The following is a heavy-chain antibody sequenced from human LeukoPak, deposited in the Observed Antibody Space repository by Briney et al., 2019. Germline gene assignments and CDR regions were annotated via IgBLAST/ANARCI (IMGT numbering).Heavy chain of an antibody. CDR1: GGSISSYY. Sequence: SETLSLTCTVSGGSISSYYWSWIRQPAGRGLEWIGRFYTSGSTNYNPSLKSRVTMSVDTSKNQFSLKLSSVTAADTAVYYCARGVVVAPVEWFDPWGQGTLVTVSS. V-gene: IGHV4-4*07. CDR3: ARGVVVAPVEWFDP. D-gene: IGHD2-15*01. CDR2: FYTSGST. J-gene: IGHJ5*02.